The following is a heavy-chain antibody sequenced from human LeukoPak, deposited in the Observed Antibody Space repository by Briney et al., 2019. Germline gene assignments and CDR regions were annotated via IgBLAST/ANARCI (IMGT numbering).Heavy chain of an antibody. CDR1: GFTFSSYA. Sequence: GGSLRLSCSASGFTFSSYAMHWVRQAPGKGLEYVSAISSNGGSTYYADSVKGRFTISRDNSKNSLYLQMNSLRTEDTALYYCAKDRGPSWYYFDYWGQGTLVTVSS. J-gene: IGHJ4*02. CDR2: ISSNGGST. D-gene: IGHD6-13*01. V-gene: IGHV3-64*04. CDR3: AKDRGPSWYYFDY.